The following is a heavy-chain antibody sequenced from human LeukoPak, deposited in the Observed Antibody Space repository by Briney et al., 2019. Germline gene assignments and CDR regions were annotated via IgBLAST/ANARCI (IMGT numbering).Heavy chain of an antibody. CDR2: ISYDGSNK. Sequence: PGRSLRLSCAASGFTFSSYAMHWVRQAPGKGLEWVAVISYDGSNKYYADSVKGRFTISRDNSKNTLYLQMNSLRAEDTAVYYCARRPVHAGGYDFWSGYYNPPGGDPSLEYWGQGTLVTVSS. D-gene: IGHD3-3*01. CDR1: GFTFSSYA. CDR3: ARRPVHAGGYDFWSGYYNPPGGDPSLEY. J-gene: IGHJ4*02. V-gene: IGHV3-30-3*01.